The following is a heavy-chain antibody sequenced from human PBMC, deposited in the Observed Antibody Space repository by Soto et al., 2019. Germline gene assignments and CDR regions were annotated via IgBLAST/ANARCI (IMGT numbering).Heavy chain of an antibody. V-gene: IGHV3-33*01. Sequence: QVQLVESGGGVVQPGRSLRLSCAASGFTFSSYGMHWVRQAPGKGLEWVAVIWYDGSNKYYADSVKGRFTISRDNSKNTLYLQMNSLRAEDTAVYYCARDPHDYNLLVDYWGQGTLVTVSS. J-gene: IGHJ4*02. CDR2: IWYDGSNK. CDR3: ARDPHDYNLLVDY. D-gene: IGHD4-4*01. CDR1: GFTFSSYG.